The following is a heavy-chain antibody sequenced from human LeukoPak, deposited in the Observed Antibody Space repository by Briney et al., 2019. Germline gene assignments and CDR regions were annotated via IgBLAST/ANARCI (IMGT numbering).Heavy chain of an antibody. CDR2: IIPIFGTA. CDR3: ATDRGRNFDY. CDR1: GGTFSSYA. D-gene: IGHD3-16*01. J-gene: IGHJ4*02. V-gene: IGHV1-69*01. Sequence: ASVKVSCKASGGTFSSYAISWVRQAPGQGLEWMGGIIPIFGTANYAQKFQGRVAITADESTSTAYMELSSLRSEDTAVYYCATDRGRNFDYWGQGTLVTVSS.